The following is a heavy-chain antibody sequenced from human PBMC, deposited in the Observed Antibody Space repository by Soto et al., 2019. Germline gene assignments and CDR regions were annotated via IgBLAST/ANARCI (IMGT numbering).Heavy chain of an antibody. V-gene: IGHV4-31*03. CDR1: GGSISSAAYY. Sequence: SETLSLTCTVSGGSISSAAYYWSWIRQHPRKGLEWIGYISHSGSTYYTPSLKSRVIISADTSKNQLSVNLTSVTAADTAVYYCAREYTYGSNFFDCWGQGALVTVSS. D-gene: IGHD5-18*01. J-gene: IGHJ4*02. CDR3: AREYTYGSNFFDC. CDR2: ISHSGST.